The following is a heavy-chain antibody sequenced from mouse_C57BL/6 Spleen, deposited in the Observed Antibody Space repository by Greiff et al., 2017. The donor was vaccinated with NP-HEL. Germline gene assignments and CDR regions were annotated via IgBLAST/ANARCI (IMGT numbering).Heavy chain of an antibody. D-gene: IGHD2-10*02. J-gene: IGHJ1*03. CDR1: GYTFTSYW. Sequence: QVQLKQPGAELVKPGASVKLSCKASGYTFTSYWMHWVKQRPGQGLEWIGMIHPNSGSTNYNEKFKSKATLTVDKSSSTAYMQLSSLTSEDSAVYYCAPSSRWYFDVWGTGTTVTVSS. CDR3: APSSRWYFDV. CDR2: IHPNSGST. V-gene: IGHV1-64*01.